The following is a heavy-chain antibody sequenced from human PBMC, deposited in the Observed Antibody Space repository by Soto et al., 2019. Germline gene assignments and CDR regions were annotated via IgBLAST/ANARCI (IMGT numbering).Heavy chain of an antibody. CDR1: GGSFSGYY. D-gene: IGHD3-22*01. Sequence: SETLSLTCAVYGGSFSGYYWSWIRQPPGKGLEWIGEINHSGSTNYNPSLKSRVTISVDTSKNQFSLKLSSVTAADTAVYYCARGYRYYYDSSGYSFDYWGQGTLVTVSS. V-gene: IGHV4-34*01. J-gene: IGHJ4*02. CDR3: ARGYRYYYDSSGYSFDY. CDR2: INHSGST.